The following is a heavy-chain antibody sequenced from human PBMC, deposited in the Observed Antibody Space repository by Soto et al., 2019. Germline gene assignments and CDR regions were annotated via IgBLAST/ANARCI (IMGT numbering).Heavy chain of an antibody. D-gene: IGHD3-22*01. CDR1: GYTFTSYY. Sequence: ASVKVSCKASGYTFTSYYMHWVRQAPGQGLEWMGIINPSGGSTSYAQKFQGRVTMTRDESTSTAYMELSSLRSEDTAVYYCASLKYYYDSSGFLDYWGQGTLVNVSS. CDR2: INPSGGST. CDR3: ASLKYYYDSSGFLDY. V-gene: IGHV1-46*01. J-gene: IGHJ4*02.